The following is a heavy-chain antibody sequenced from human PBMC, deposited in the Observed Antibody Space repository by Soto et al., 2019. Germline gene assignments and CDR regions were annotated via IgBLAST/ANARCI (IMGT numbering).Heavy chain of an antibody. D-gene: IGHD1-1*01. J-gene: IGHJ4*02. CDR1: GFTFSNYG. CDR2: ISYDGNVA. CDR3: AKEGPITNWYFDY. V-gene: IGHV3-30*18. Sequence: QVQLVESGGGVVQPGRSPRLSCAASGFTFSNYGIHWVRQAPGKGLEWVIVISYDGNVAYYADSVKGRFTISRDNSKNTLYLQMNSLRTEDTAMYYCAKEGPITNWYFDYWGQGTLVTISS.